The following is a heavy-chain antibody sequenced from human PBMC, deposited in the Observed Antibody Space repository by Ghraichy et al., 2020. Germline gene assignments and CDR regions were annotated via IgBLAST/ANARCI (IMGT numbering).Heavy chain of an antibody. J-gene: IGHJ3*01. Sequence: SETLSLTCSVSGLGDSFRNYYWSWIRQSPGKGLEWIGYSYDSGSTRYNPALNTRVTISLDTSNSKFSLSLTSVTAADTAVYYCVRVTDCTGGVCHVPHGFDLWGQGTLVTVSS. V-gene: IGHV4-59*01. D-gene: IGHD2-8*02. CDR3: VRVTDCTGGVCHVPHGFDL. CDR2: SYDSGST. CDR1: GLGDSFRNYY.